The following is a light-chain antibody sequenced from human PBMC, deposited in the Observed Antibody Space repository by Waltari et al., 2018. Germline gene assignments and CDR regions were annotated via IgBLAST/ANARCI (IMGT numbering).Light chain of an antibody. Sequence: QTVVTQEPSLTVSPGGAVTLTCASSAGAVTSGNYPNWIQQKPGQVPRSLIHSTTNRHSWTPARFSGCLVGGKAALTLSGVQPEDEAEYYCLLYDGSDQVFGGGTKLTVL. V-gene: IGLV7-43*01. CDR1: AGAVTSGNY. J-gene: IGLJ3*02. CDR2: STT. CDR3: LLYDGSDQV.